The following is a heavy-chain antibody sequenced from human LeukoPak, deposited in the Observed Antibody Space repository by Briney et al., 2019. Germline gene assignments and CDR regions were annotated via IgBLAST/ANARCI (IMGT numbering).Heavy chain of an antibody. D-gene: IGHD1-26*01. CDR2: IKQDGSEE. CDR3: ARDHRVAGATGSSDY. CDR1: GFTFSSYW. J-gene: IGHJ4*02. V-gene: IGHV3-7*01. Sequence: GGSLRLSCAASGFTFSSYWMSWVRQAPGKGLEWVANIKQDGSEENYVDSVKGRFTISRDNAKNSLCLQMNSLRAEDTAVYYCARDHRVAGATGSSDYWGQGTLDTVSS.